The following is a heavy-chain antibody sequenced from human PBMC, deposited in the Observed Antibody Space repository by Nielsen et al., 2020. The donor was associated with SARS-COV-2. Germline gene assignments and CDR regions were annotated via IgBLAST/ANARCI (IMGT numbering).Heavy chain of an antibody. CDR2: ISSSGSTI. Sequence: GGSLRLSCAASGFTFSSYEMNWVRQAPGKGLEWVSYISSSGSTIYYADSVKGRFTISRDNAKNSLYLQMNSLRAEDTAVYYCARDIGYFGPFDYWGQGTLVTVSS. CDR3: ARDIGYFGPFDY. D-gene: IGHD5-18*01. CDR1: GFTFSSYE. V-gene: IGHV3-48*03. J-gene: IGHJ4*02.